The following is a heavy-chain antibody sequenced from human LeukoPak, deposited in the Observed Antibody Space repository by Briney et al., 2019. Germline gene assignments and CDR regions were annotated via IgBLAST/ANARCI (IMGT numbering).Heavy chain of an antibody. D-gene: IGHD5-18*01. CDR3: ASSYGKNYEYFQH. V-gene: IGHV4-59*01. J-gene: IGHJ1*01. CDR1: GGSISSYY. CDR2: IYYSGST. Sequence: SETLSLTCTVSGGSISSYYWSWIRQPPGKGLEWIGYIYYSGSTNYNPSLKSRVTISVDTSKNQFSLKLSSVTAADTAVYYCASSYGKNYEYFQHWGQGTLVTVSS.